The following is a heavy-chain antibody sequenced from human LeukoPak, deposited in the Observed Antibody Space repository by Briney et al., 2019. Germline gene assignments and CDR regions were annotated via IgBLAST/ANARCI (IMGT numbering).Heavy chain of an antibody. CDR2: IKSKTDGGTT. D-gene: IGHD5-24*01. CDR3: TTGGRFEMATPGSYFDY. CDR1: GFTFSNAW. V-gene: IGHV3-15*01. Sequence: GGSLRLSCAASGFTFSNAWMSWVRQAPGKGLEWVGRIKSKTDGGTTDYAAPVKGRFTISRDDSKNTLYLQMNSLKTEDTAVYYCTTGGRFEMATPGSYFDYWGQGTLATVSS. J-gene: IGHJ4*02.